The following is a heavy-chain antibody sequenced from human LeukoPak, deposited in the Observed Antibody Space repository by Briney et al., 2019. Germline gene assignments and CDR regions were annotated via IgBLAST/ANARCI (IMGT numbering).Heavy chain of an antibody. V-gene: IGHV5-51*01. Sequence: GESLKISCKASGYSFTNYWIGWVRQMPGKGLEWMGIVYPGDSDTKYSPSFQGQVTISADKSISTAYLQWSSLKASDTAMYYCARPSITYSSSWYGVFYFDYWGQGTLVTVSS. CDR3: ARPSITYSSSWYGVFYFDY. J-gene: IGHJ4*02. CDR1: GYSFTNYW. CDR2: VYPGDSDT. D-gene: IGHD6-13*01.